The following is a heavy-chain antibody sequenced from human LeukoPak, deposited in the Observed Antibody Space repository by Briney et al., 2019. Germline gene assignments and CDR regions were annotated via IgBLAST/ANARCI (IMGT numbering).Heavy chain of an antibody. Sequence: GESLKISCNGSGYSFTSYWIGWVRQMPGKGLEWMGIIYPGDSDTRYSPSFQGQVTISADKSISTAYLQWSSLKASDTAMYYCARGATEGWLQLYYFDYWGQGTLVTVSS. CDR2: IYPGDSDT. J-gene: IGHJ4*02. D-gene: IGHD5-24*01. CDR3: ARGATEGWLQLYYFDY. CDR1: GYSFTSYW. V-gene: IGHV5-51*01.